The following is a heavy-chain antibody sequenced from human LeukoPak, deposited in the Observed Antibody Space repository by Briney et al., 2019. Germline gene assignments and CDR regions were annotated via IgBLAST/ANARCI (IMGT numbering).Heavy chain of an antibody. CDR1: GFAFSTYA. Sequence: GGSLRLSCAASGFAFSTYALSWVRQAPGKGLEWVSGFSGSGGSIYYADSVKGRFTISRDDSKNTLYLQMNSLRVEDTAVYYCAKSQSFAATDAFDIWGHGTMVTVSS. CDR3: AKSQSFAATDAFDI. CDR2: FSGSGGSI. D-gene: IGHD6-25*01. J-gene: IGHJ3*02. V-gene: IGHV3-23*01.